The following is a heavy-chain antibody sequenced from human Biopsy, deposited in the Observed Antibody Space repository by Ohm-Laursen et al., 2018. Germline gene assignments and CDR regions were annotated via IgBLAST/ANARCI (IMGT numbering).Heavy chain of an antibody. V-gene: IGHV1-2*02. Sequence: GASVKVSCKASGSTFNDYFIHWVRQSPGQGLEWMGWVNPNSGATNSAENFRGRVTLTRDTSISAVYIELRRLKSDDAAVYYCARDRMTDVFGGPTRTDVFDSWGQGTPVTVSS. J-gene: IGHJ4*02. CDR2: VNPNSGAT. CDR3: ARDRMTDVFGGPTRTDVFDS. CDR1: GSTFNDYF. D-gene: IGHD3-10*01.